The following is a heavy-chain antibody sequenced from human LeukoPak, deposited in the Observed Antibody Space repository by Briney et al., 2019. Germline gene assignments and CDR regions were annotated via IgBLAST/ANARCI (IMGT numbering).Heavy chain of an antibody. CDR3: ARYFNSNGYSSLRGEY. V-gene: IGHV3-7*01. D-gene: IGHD3-22*01. CDR1: GFTFSTDW. J-gene: IGHJ4*02. CDR2: IMYDGSQK. Sequence: GGSLRLSCAASGFTFSTDWMTWVRQAPGKGLEWVASIMYDGSQKYYVDSVKGRFTVSRDNAKNSLYLQMNSLRADDTAVYYCARYFNSNGYSSLRGEYWGQGALVTVSS.